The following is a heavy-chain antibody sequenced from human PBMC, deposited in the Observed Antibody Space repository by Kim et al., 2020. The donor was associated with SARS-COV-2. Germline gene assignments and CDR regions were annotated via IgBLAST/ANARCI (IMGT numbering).Heavy chain of an antibody. V-gene: IGHV3-48*03. J-gene: IGHJ6*02. Sequence: GGSLRLSCAASGFTFSSYEMNWVRQAPGKGLEWVSYISSSGSTIYYADSVKGRFTISRDNAKNSLYLQMNSLRAEDTAVYYCARELFLLLWFGELSHYGMDVWGQGTTVTVSS. CDR2: ISSSGSTI. CDR3: ARELFLLLWFGELSHYGMDV. CDR1: GFTFSSYE. D-gene: IGHD3-10*01.